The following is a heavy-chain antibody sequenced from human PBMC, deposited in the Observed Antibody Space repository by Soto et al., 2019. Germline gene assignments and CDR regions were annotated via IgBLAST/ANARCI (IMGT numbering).Heavy chain of an antibody. V-gene: IGHV1-18*01. J-gene: IGHJ6*02. CDR1: GYIFVNYG. Sequence: QVQLVQSGDEVKKPGASVKVSCKASGYIFVNYGIAWVRQAPGQGLEWMGWISPYTGNTHSASKVQGRLTMTPDTSTSTVYMDLGCLTSDDTAVYYCVMVDNVVTPTPQDVWGQGTTVTVSS. CDR3: VMVDNVVTPTPQDV. D-gene: IGHD2-2*03. CDR2: ISPYTGNT.